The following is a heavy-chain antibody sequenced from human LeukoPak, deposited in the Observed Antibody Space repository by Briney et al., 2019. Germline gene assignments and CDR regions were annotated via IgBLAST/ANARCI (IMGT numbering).Heavy chain of an antibody. CDR2: IKDDGSQK. Sequence: GGSLRLSCAASGFTFSSYWMAWVRQAPGKELEWVATIKDDGSQKYYVDSVKGRFTISRDNAKNSLYLQMNSLAVEDTAVYYCTTPAAGPRAEYSQYWGQGTLVTVSS. D-gene: IGHD6-13*01. CDR1: GFTFSSYW. V-gene: IGHV3-7*01. CDR3: TTPAAGPRAEYSQY. J-gene: IGHJ1*01.